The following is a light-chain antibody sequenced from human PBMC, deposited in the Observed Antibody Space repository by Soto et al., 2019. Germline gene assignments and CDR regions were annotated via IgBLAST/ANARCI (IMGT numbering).Light chain of an antibody. Sequence: QSALTQPRSVSGSPGQSVTISCTGTSGDVGAYDRVSWYQHHPTKAPKLIIYDVTNRPSGVPYRFSGSKSGSTASLTISGLQAEYEADYYCCSHAGGSSWVFGGGTKVTV. CDR3: CSHAGGSSWV. CDR2: DVT. CDR1: SGDVGAYDR. J-gene: IGLJ3*02. V-gene: IGLV2-11*01.